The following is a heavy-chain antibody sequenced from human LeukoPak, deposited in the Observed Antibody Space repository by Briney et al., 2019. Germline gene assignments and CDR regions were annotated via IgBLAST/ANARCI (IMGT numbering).Heavy chain of an antibody. CDR3: VRERGPYNDFDI. D-gene: IGHD2-21*01. Sequence: GGSLRLSCAASGFSFSNFGMHWVRQAPGKGLEWVSVIWSDGKNKFYADSVEGRFTIFRDNSKKTLDLQLNSLRAEDTALYYCVRERGPYNDFDIWGQGTMVTVSS. V-gene: IGHV3-33*01. CDR2: IWSDGKNK. J-gene: IGHJ3*02. CDR1: GFSFSNFG.